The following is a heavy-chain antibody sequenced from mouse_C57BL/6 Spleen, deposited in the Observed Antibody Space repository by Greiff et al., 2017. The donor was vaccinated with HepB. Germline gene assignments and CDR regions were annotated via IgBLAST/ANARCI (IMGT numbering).Heavy chain of an antibody. CDR1: GYAFSSYW. D-gene: IGHD1-1*01. CDR2: IYPGDGDT. V-gene: IGHV1-80*01. CDR3: AESDSYGSSYTTFAY. Sequence: QVQLQQSGAELVKPGASVKISCKASGYAFSSYWMNWVKQRPGKGLEWIGQIYPGDGDTNYNGKFKGKATLTADKSSSTASMQLSSLTSEDTAVYFCAESDSYGSSYTTFAYWGQGTLVTVSA. J-gene: IGHJ3*01.